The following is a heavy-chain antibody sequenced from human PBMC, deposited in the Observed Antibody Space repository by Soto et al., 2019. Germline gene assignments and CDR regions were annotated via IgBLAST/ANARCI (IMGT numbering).Heavy chain of an antibody. V-gene: IGHV4-39*01. CDR3: AEEARVISNWFDP. Sequence: SETLSLTCTVSGGSISSSSYYWGWIRQPPGKGLEWIGSIYYSGSTYYNPSLKSRVTISVDTSKNQFSLKLSSVTAADTAVYYCAEEARVISNWFDPWGQGTLVTVSS. J-gene: IGHJ5*02. CDR2: IYYSGST. D-gene: IGHD2-21*01. CDR1: GGSISSSSYY.